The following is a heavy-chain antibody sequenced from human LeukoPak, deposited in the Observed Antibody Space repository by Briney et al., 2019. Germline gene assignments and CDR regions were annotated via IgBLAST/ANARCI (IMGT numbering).Heavy chain of an antibody. D-gene: IGHD1-26*01. CDR1: GFTFGDYD. CDR3: ARGFGGTYFDS. Sequence: GGSLRLSCAASGFTFGDYDMGWIRQAPGKGLEWVSYISSSGGTIYYADSVKGRFTISRDNAKNSLYLQMNSLRAEDTAVYYCARGFGGTYFDSWGQGTLVTVSS. CDR2: ISSSGGTI. J-gene: IGHJ4*02. V-gene: IGHV3-11*04.